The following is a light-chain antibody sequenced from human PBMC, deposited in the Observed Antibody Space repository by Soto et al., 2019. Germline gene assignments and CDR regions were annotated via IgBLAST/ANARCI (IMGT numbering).Light chain of an antibody. CDR1: SSDVGGYNY. Sequence: QSALTQPPSASGPPGQSVTISCTGTSSDVGGYNYVSWYQQHPGKAPKFLIFEVSRRPSGVPDRFSGSKSGNTASLTVSGLQADDEADYYCSSYAGSNNPVIFGGGTKVTVL. CDR2: EVS. V-gene: IGLV2-8*01. J-gene: IGLJ2*01. CDR3: SSYAGSNNPVI.